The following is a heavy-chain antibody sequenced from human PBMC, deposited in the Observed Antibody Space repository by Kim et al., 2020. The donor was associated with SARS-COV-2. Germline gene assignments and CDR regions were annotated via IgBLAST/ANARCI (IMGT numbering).Heavy chain of an antibody. V-gene: IGHV3-23*01. CDR3: AKFLWWFGELLIVSGMDV. D-gene: IGHD3-10*01. CDR2: ISGSGGST. CDR1: GFTFSSYA. Sequence: GGSLRLSCAASGFTFSSYAMSWVRQAPGKGLEWVSAISGSGGSTYYADSVKGRFTISRDNSKNTLYLQMNSLRAEDTAVYYCAKFLWWFGELLIVSGMDVWGQGTTVTVSS. J-gene: IGHJ6*02.